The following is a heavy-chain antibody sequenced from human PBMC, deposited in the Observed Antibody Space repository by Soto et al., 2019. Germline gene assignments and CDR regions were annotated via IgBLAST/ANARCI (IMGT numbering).Heavy chain of an antibody. J-gene: IGHJ4*02. V-gene: IGHV3-30-3*01. CDR3: AREEPSGEGAYDY. CDR2: ISSDGSNK. D-gene: IGHD1-26*01. CDR1: GFTFSSYA. Sequence: QVQLVESGGGVVQPGRSLILSCAASGFTFSSYAMHWVRQAPGKGLEWVAVISSDGSNKYYADSVKGRFTISRDKSTNTLYLQLNSLRAEDTAVYYCAREEPSGEGAYDYWGQGTLVTVSS.